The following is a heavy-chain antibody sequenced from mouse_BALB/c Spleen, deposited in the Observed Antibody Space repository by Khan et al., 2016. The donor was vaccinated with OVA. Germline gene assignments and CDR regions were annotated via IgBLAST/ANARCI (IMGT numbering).Heavy chain of an antibody. CDR2: INTGGAYT. V-gene: IGHV5-6*01. CDR3: ARLAYYYNSEGFAY. Sequence: EVQLVESGGDFVRPGGSLKLSCAASGFTFSTYGMSWVRQTPDKRLEWVATINTGGAYTYYPDSVKGRFTISRDNAKNTLYLQVSSLKSEDTAIYYCARLAYYYNSEGFAYWGQGTLVTVSA. CDR1: GFTFSTYG. D-gene: IGHD1-1*01. J-gene: IGHJ3*01.